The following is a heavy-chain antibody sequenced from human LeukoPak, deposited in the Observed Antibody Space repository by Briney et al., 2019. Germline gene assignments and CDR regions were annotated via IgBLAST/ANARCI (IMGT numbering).Heavy chain of an antibody. Sequence: ASVKVSCKASGYTFTSYDINWVRQATGQGLEWMGWMNPNSGNTGYAQKLQGRVTMTTDTSTSTAYMELRSLRSDDTAVYYCARTGWSGLWHYYYYMDVWGKGTTVTVSS. V-gene: IGHV1-8*01. J-gene: IGHJ6*03. CDR2: MNPNSGNT. CDR3: ARTGWSGLWHYYYYMDV. D-gene: IGHD3-3*01. CDR1: GYTFTSYD.